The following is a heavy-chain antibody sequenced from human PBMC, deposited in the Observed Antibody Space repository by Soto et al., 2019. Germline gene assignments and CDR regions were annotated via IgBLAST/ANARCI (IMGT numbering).Heavy chain of an antibody. CDR1: GGTISSGGYY. CDR3: ARGRRFGELSP. V-gene: IGHV4-31*03. J-gene: IGHJ5*02. Sequence: SETLSLTCTVSGGTISSGGYYWSWIRQHPGKGLEWIGYIYYSGSTYYNPSLKSRVTISVDTSKNQFSLKLSSVTAADTAVYYCARGRRFGELSPWGQGTLVTVSS. D-gene: IGHD3-10*01. CDR2: IYYSGST.